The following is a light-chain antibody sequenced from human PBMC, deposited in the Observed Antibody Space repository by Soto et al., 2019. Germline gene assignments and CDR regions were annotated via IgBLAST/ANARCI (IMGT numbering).Light chain of an antibody. CDR2: EVS. V-gene: IGLV2-14*01. CDR1: SSDVGEENY. CDR3: SSYTSSSTL. J-gene: IGLJ1*01. Sequence: QSALTQPPSASGSPGQSVTITCSGTSSDVGEENYVSWYQQHPGKVPKLMIYEVSDRPSGISSRFSGSKSGNTASLTISGLQTEDEADYYCSSYTSSSTLFGTGTKLTVL.